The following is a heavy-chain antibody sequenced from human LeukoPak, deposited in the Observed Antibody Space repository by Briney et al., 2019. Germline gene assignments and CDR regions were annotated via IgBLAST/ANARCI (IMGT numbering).Heavy chain of an antibody. V-gene: IGHV1-46*01. CDR1: GSTFISYY. J-gene: IGHJ4*02. CDR3: ARETTVTSRFDY. D-gene: IGHD4-17*01. CDR2: LSPSGGST. Sequence: ASVEVSCQASGSTFISYYIHWVRQAPGQGREWMGILSPSGGSTSYAQKFQGRVTMTRDTSTSTVYMELSSLRSDDTAVFYCARETTVTSRFDYWGQGTLVTVSS.